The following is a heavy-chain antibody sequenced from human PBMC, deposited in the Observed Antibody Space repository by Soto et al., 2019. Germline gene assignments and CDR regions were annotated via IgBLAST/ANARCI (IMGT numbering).Heavy chain of an antibody. CDR3: AKGSEVARQELDY. D-gene: IGHD2-15*01. CDR2: ISSDGSDK. Sequence: QVQLVESGGGVVQPGRSLRLSCAASGFTFSNFGIHWVRQAPGKGLEWVAAISSDGSDKYYSESVKGRFTISRDNSKNTLFLQMNSLRVEDTAVYYCAKGSEVARQELDYWGQGTLVTVSS. J-gene: IGHJ4*02. CDR1: GFTFSNFG. V-gene: IGHV3-30*18.